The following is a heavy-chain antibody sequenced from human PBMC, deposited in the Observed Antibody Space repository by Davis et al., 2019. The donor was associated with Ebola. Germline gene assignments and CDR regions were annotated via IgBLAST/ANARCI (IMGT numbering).Heavy chain of an antibody. J-gene: IGHJ5*02. D-gene: IGHD6-13*01. V-gene: IGHV3-23*01. CDR2: ISGSGGST. CDR1: GFTFSSYS. CDR3: AKEEQQLVFVWFDP. Sequence: GESLKISCAASGFTFSSYSMNWVRQAPGKGLEWVSAISGSGGSTYYADSVKGRFTISRDNSKNTLYLQMNSLRAEDTAVYYCAKEEQQLVFVWFDPWGQGTLVTVSS.